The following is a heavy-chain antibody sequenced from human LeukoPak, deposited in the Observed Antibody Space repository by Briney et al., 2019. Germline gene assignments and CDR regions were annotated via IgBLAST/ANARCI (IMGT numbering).Heavy chain of an antibody. CDR2: ISGSGGST. J-gene: IGHJ5*02. D-gene: IGHD3-3*01. Sequence: QPGGSLRLSCAASGFTFSSYAMSWVRQAPGKGLEWVSAISGSGGSTYYADSVKGRFTISRDNSKNTLYLQMNSLRAEDTAVYYCAKESPHGDYDFWSGYLYNWFDPWGQGTLVTVSS. V-gene: IGHV3-23*01. CDR1: GFTFSSYA. CDR3: AKESPHGDYDFWSGYLYNWFDP.